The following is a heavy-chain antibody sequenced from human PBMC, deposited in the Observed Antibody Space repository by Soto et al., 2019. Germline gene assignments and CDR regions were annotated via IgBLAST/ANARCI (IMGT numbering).Heavy chain of an antibody. CDR3: ARDLSSYGSGSDAFDI. Sequence: SETLSLTCAVYGGSFSGYYWSWIRQPPGKGLEWIGEINHSGSTNYNPSLKSRVTISVDKSNNQFSLKLTSLTAADTAVYYCARDLSSYGSGSDAFDIWGQGTMVTVSS. CDR1: GGSFSGYY. V-gene: IGHV4-34*01. D-gene: IGHD3-10*01. J-gene: IGHJ3*02. CDR2: INHSGST.